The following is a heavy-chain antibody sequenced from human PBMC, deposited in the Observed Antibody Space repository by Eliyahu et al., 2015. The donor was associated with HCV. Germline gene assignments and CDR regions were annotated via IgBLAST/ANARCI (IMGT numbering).Heavy chain of an antibody. CDR2: ISHSGST. V-gene: IGHV4-4*02. CDR3: ARLGTTLNTNYYFDC. Sequence: QVQLQESGPGLVKPSGTLSLTCSVSGGSISNTNWWSWVRQPPGKRLEWIGEISHSGSTNYNPSLKSRVTISVDKAKNQFSLKLSSVTAADTALYYCARLGTTLNTNYYFDCWGQGALVTVSS. J-gene: IGHJ4*02. D-gene: IGHD4-11*01. CDR1: GGSISNTNW.